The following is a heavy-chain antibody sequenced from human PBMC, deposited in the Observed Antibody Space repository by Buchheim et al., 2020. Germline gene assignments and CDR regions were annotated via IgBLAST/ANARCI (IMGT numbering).Heavy chain of an antibody. CDR1: GFTFSSYA. V-gene: IGHV3-23*01. J-gene: IGHJ4*02. CDR2: TSGSGGST. CDR3: AKAYYYESSGYYYFDY. D-gene: IGHD3-22*01. Sequence: EVQLLESGGGLVQPGGSLRLSCAASGFTFSSYAMSWVRQAPGKGLEWVSGTSGSGGSTYYADSVKGRLPISRANSRTTLYLQMNSLRAEDTAVYYCAKAYYYESSGYYYFDYWGPGTL.